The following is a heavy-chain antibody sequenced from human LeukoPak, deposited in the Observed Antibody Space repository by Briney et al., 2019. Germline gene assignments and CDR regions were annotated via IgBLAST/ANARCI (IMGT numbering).Heavy chain of an antibody. CDR2: IYYDGNT. D-gene: IGHD4-23*01. V-gene: IGHV4-39*07. CDR3: ARGTVVTRDNWFDP. J-gene: IGHJ5*02. CDR1: GGSISSSTYY. Sequence: SETLSLTCTVSGGSISSSTYYWGWIRQPPGKGPEWIGSIYYDGNTYYNPSLKSRVTISVDTSKNQFSLKLSSVTAADTAVYYCARGTVVTRDNWFDPWGQGTLVTVSS.